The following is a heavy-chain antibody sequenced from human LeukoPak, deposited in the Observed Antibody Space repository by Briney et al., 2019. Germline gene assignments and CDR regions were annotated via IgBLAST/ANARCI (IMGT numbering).Heavy chain of an antibody. CDR1: GGSFSGYY. Sequence: PSETLSLTCAVYGGSFSGYYWSWIRQPPGKGLEWIGEINHSGSTNYNPSLKSRVTISVDTSKNQFSLELSSVTAADTAVYYCARDQSSWYEDHWFDPWGQGTLVTVS. CDR3: ARDQSSWYEDHWFDP. V-gene: IGHV4-34*01. D-gene: IGHD6-13*01. J-gene: IGHJ5*02. CDR2: INHSGST.